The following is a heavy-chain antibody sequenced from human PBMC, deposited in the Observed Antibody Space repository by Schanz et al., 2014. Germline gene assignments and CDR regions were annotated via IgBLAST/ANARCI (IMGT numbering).Heavy chain of an antibody. CDR3: ARSNYYDNSDYYNSFDY. Sequence: VQLEQSGAEVKKPGSSVKVSCKASGGTFSSYSISWVRQAPGQGLEWMGRIIPILGIANYAQKFQGRVTNTADKSTSTAYMDLSSLRPEDTAVYYCARSNYYDNSDYYNSFDYWGQGTLXTVSS. V-gene: IGHV1-69*02. CDR1: GGTFSSYS. CDR2: IIPILGIA. D-gene: IGHD3-22*01. J-gene: IGHJ4*02.